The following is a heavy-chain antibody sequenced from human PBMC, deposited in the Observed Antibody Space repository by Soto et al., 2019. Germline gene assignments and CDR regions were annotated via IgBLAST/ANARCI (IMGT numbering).Heavy chain of an antibody. Sequence: QVQLQESGPGLVKPSGTLSLTCAVSGGSISSSNWWSWVRQPPGKGLEWIGEIYHSGSTNYNPSRKSRVTISVDKSKNQFSLKLSSVTAADTAVYYCARPHCSSTSCYNWYFDLWGRGTLVTVSS. J-gene: IGHJ2*01. D-gene: IGHD2-2*02. CDR1: GGSISSSNW. CDR2: IYHSGST. CDR3: ARPHCSSTSCYNWYFDL. V-gene: IGHV4-4*02.